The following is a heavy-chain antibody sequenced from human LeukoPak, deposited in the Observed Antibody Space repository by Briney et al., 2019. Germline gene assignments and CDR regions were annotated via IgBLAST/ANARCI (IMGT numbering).Heavy chain of an antibody. CDR3: ARAGITIFGVVIMYYYYGMDV. J-gene: IGHJ6*02. V-gene: IGHV3-30-3*01. CDR1: GFTFSSYA. Sequence: GGSLRLSCAASGFTFSSYAMHWVRQAPGKGLEWVAVISYDGSNKYYADSVKGRFTISRDNSKNTLYLQMNSLRAEDTAVYYWARAGITIFGVVIMYYYYGMDVWGQGTTVTVSS. CDR2: ISYDGSNK. D-gene: IGHD3-3*01.